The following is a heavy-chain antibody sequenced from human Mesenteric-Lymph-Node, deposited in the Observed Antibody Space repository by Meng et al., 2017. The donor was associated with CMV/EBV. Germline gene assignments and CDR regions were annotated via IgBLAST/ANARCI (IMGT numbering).Heavy chain of an antibody. D-gene: IGHD3-10*01. CDR3: TGDSVSNPNLDY. CDR1: GFNVRVKY. Sequence: EVHLVEAGGGLVQPWGSLRLSCAASGFNVRVKYMSWVRQAPGKGLEWVCIIYRGDNTYYIDSVKDRFTVSRDNSKNTMYLQMNSLRVEDTAVYYCTGDSVSNPNLDYWGQGTLVTVSS. J-gene: IGHJ4*02. V-gene: IGHV3-66*01. CDR2: IYRGDNT.